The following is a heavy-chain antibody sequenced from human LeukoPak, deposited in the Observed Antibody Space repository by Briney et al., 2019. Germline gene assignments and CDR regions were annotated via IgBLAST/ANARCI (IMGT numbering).Heavy chain of an antibody. V-gene: IGHV3-23*01. CDR3: AKIGSTFYYYYMDV. D-gene: IGHD2/OR15-2a*01. Sequence: GGSLRLSCAASGFTFSSYAMNWVRQAPGKGLEWVSSITGSDFTTYYADSVKGRFTISRDNSMNTLYLQMNSLRAEDTAVYYCAKIGSTFYYYYMDVWGKGTTVTVSS. CDR1: GFTFSSYA. CDR2: ITGSDFTT. J-gene: IGHJ6*03.